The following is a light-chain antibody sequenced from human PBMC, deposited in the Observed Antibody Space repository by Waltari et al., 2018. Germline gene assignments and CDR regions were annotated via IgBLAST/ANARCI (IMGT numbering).Light chain of an antibody. CDR2: VNSDGSH. CDR1: PAHRSNI. Sequence: QLVLPQSPSVSASLGASVQHTCTLSPAHRSNIIAGLPQQPWKGPRYLMQVNSDGSHRKGDAIPDRCSGSSSGAERYLTISSLQSEDEADYYCETGGHGTWVFGGGTKLTVL. J-gene: IGLJ3*02. V-gene: IGLV4-69*01. CDR3: ETGGHGTWV.